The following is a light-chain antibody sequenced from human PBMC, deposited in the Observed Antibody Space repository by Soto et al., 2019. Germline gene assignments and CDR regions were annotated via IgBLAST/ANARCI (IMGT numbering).Light chain of an antibody. V-gene: IGLV2-14*01. CDR3: SSYAGSNNYV. Sequence: QSALTQPASVSGSPGQSIAISCTGTSGDVGGYDYVSWYQQHPDKAPKLMIYEVTKRPSWVSNRFSGSKSGNTASLTVSGLQAEDEADYYCSSYAGSNNYVFGTGTKVTV. CDR2: EVT. J-gene: IGLJ1*01. CDR1: SGDVGGYDY.